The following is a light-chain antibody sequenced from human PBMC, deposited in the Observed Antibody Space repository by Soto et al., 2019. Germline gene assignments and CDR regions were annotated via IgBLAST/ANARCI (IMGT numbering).Light chain of an antibody. V-gene: IGLV2-23*01. CDR2: EGI. Sequence: QSALTQPAYVSGSPGHSITISCTGTSSDIGSYNLVSWYQHHPGKAPKLLIYEGIKRPSGVSDRFSGSKSGNTASLTISCLQADDEDDYYGCSYAGSIIGVFGGGTKLTVL. CDR3: CSYAGSIIGV. J-gene: IGLJ2*01. CDR1: SSDIGSYNL.